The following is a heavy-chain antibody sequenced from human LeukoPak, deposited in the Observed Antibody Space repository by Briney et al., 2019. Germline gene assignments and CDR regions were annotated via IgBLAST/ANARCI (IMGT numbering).Heavy chain of an antibody. CDR2: ISYDGGNQ. J-gene: IGHJ4*02. V-gene: IGHV3-30*04. Sequence: GRSLRLSCAASGFTFSTYVMHWVRQAPGKGLEWVALISYDGGNQYYADSVKGRFTISRDISKSTLYLQLNSLRPEDTAVYYCAMRAVAGSHFNYFDYWGQGTLVTLSS. CDR1: GFTFSTYV. D-gene: IGHD6-19*01. CDR3: AMRAVAGSHFNYFDY.